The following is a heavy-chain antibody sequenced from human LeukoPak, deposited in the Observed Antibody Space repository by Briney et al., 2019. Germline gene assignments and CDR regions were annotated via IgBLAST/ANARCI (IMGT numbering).Heavy chain of an antibody. J-gene: IGHJ6*02. V-gene: IGHV1-2*02. Sequence: ASVKVSCKASGYTFTGYYMHWVRQAPGQGLEWMGWINPNSGGTNYAQKFQGRVTMSRDTPISTAYMELSSLRSDDTAVYYCARGATDDGRYYYYGMDVWGQGTTVTVSS. CDR3: ARGATDDGRYYYYGMDV. D-gene: IGHD4-17*01. CDR2: INPNSGGT. CDR1: GYTFTGYY.